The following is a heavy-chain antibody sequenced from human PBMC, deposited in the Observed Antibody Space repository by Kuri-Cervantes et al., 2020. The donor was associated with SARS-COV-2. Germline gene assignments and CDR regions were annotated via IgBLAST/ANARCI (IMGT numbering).Heavy chain of an antibody. CDR2: IYYSGST. CDR1: GYSISSSNW. J-gene: IGHJ6*03. D-gene: IGHD6-19*01. Sequence: SETLSLTCAVSGYSISSSNWWGWIRQPPGKGLAWIGYIYYSGSTYYNPSLKSRVTMSVDTSKNQFSLKLSSVTAADTAVYYCARHGDSGWYNYYYYMDVWGKGTTVTVSS. V-gene: IGHV4-28*01. CDR3: ARHGDSGWYNYYYYMDV.